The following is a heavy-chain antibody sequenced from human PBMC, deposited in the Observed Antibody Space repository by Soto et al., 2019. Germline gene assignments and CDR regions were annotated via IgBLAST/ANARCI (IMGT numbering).Heavy chain of an antibody. CDR1: GFIFSSYE. J-gene: IGHJ3*02. Sequence: GGSLRLSCAVSGFIFSSYEMNWVRQAPGKGLQWVSYISSSGNTIYYADSVKGRFTISKDNAKNSLYLQMNSLRAEDTAVYYCARGSAYYDSSGRGAFDIWGQGTMVTV. V-gene: IGHV3-48*03. D-gene: IGHD3-22*01. CDR2: ISSSGNTI. CDR3: ARGSAYYDSSGRGAFDI.